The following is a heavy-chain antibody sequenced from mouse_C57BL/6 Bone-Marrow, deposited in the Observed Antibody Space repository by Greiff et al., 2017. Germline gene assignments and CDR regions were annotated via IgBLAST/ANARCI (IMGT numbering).Heavy chain of an antibody. J-gene: IGHJ4*01. CDR1: GFTFSDYG. V-gene: IGHV5-17*01. Sequence: EVQRVESGGGLVKPGGSLKLSCAASGFTFSDYGMHWVRQAPEKGLEWVAYISSGSSTIYYADTVKGRFTISRDNAKNTLFLQMTSLRSEDTAMYYCARPGSSYSYYAMDSCGQGTSVTVSS. D-gene: IGHD1-1*01. CDR3: ARPGSSYSYYAMDS. CDR2: ISSGSSTI.